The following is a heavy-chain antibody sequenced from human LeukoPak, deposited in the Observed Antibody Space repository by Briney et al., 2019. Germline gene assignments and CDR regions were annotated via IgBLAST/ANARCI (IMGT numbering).Heavy chain of an antibody. V-gene: IGHV3-64*05. CDR2: ISSDGGST. D-gene: IGHD2-15*01. Sequence: PGGSLRLSCSAAGSIFSSDGIQWVRQAPGKGLEYVSAISSDGGSTYYADSVKGRFTISRDNTKNTLYVQMSSLRAEDTAMYYCVKFSGGSCYKPIDIWGQGTMVTVSS. CDR3: VKFSGGSCYKPIDI. CDR1: GSIFSSDG. J-gene: IGHJ3*02.